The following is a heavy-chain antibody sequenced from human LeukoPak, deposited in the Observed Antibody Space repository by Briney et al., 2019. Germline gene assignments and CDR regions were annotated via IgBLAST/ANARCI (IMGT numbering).Heavy chain of an antibody. D-gene: IGHD3-22*01. J-gene: IGHJ3*02. CDR2: IYYSGST. Sequence: PSETLSLTCTVSGGSISSYYWSWIRQPPGKGLEWIGYIYYSGSTNYNPSLKSRVTISVDTSKDQFSLKLSSVTAADTAVYFCARARNYYDSSDYYYEGDAFDIWGQGTMVTVSS. CDR3: ARARNYYDSSDYYYEGDAFDI. V-gene: IGHV4-59*01. CDR1: GGSISSYY.